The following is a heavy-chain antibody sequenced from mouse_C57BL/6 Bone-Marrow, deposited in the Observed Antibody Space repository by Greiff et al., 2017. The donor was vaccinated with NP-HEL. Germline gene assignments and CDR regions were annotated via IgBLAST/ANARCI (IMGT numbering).Heavy chain of an antibody. CDR3: TTKLAWFAY. Sequence: VHVKQSGAELVRPGASVKLSCTASGFNIKDYYMHWVKQRPEQGLEWIGRIDPEDGDTEYAPKFQGKVTMTADTSSNTAYLQLSSLTSEDTAVYYCTTKLAWFAYWGQGTLVTVSA. CDR1: GFNIKDYY. CDR2: IDPEDGDT. J-gene: IGHJ3*01. V-gene: IGHV14-1*01. D-gene: IGHD4-1*01.